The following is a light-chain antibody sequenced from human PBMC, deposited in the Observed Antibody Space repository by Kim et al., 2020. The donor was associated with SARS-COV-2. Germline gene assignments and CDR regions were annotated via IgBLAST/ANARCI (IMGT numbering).Light chain of an antibody. V-gene: IGLV3-1*01. Sequence: SYELTQPPSVSVSPGQTASITCLGDKLGDKYPCWYQQKPGQSPVLVIYQDTKRPSGIPELFSGSNSGNTATLTISGTQAMDEADYYCQAWDSSTVLFGGG. J-gene: IGLJ2*01. CDR1: KLGDKY. CDR3: QAWDSSTVL. CDR2: QDT.